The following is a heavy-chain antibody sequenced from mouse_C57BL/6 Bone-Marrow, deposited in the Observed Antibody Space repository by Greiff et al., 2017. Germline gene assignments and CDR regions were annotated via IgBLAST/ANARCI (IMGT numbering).Heavy chain of an antibody. V-gene: IGHV3-6*01. CDR3: ARDRAPYYCSSSWFAY. Sequence: ESGPGLVKPSQSLSLTCSVTGYSITSGYYWNWIRQFPGNKLEWMGYISYDGSNNYNPTLKNRISITRDTSKNQFVLKLNSVTTEDTATYYCARDRAPYYCSSSWFAYWGQGTLVTVSA. D-gene: IGHD1-1*01. J-gene: IGHJ3*01. CDR2: ISYDGSN. CDR1: GYSITSGYY.